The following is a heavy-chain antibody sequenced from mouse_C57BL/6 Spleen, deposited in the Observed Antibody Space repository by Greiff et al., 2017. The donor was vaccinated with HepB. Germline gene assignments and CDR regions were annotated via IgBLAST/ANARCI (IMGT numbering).Heavy chain of an antibody. D-gene: IGHD1-1*01. CDR1: GFTFSDYG. Sequence: DVKLVESGGGLVKPGGSLKLSCAASGFTFSDYGMHWVRQAPEKGLEWVAYISSGSSTIYYADTVKGRFTISRDNAKNTLFLQMTSLRSEDTAMYYCARDITTVVATGLDYWGQGTTLTVSS. V-gene: IGHV5-17*01. J-gene: IGHJ2*01. CDR2: ISSGSSTI. CDR3: ARDITTVVATGLDY.